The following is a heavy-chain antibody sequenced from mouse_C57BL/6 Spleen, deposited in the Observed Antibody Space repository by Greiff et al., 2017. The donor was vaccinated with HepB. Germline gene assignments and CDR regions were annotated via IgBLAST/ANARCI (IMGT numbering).Heavy chain of an antibody. CDR2: IDPSDSYT. J-gene: IGHJ3*01. CDR3: ARSGDGYYVWFAY. D-gene: IGHD2-3*01. Sequence: VQLQQPGAELVLPGASVKLSCKASGYTFTRYWMHWVKQRPGQGLEWIGEIDPSDSYTNYNQKFKGKSTLTVDKSSSSAYMQLSSLTSEDSAVYYCARSGDGYYVWFAYWGQGTLVVVSA. V-gene: IGHV1-69*01. CDR1: GYTFTRYW.